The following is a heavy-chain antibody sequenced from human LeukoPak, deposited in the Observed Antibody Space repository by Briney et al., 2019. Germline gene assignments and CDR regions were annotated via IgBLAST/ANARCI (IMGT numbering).Heavy chain of an antibody. CDR1: GYTFTSYD. Sequence: GASVKVSCKASGYTFTSYDINWVRQATGQGLEWMGWMNPNSGNTGYAQKFQGRVTTTRNTSISTAYMELSSLRSEDTAVYYCARESWMHLGDYYYGMDVWGQGTTVTVSS. V-gene: IGHV1-8*01. D-gene: IGHD1-1*01. CDR3: ARESWMHLGDYYYGMDV. J-gene: IGHJ6*02. CDR2: MNPNSGNT.